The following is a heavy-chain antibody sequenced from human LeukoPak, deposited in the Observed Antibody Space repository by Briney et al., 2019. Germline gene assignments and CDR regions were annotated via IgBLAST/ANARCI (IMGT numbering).Heavy chain of an antibody. V-gene: IGHV3-7*04. D-gene: IGHD3-9*01. J-gene: IGHJ3*02. CDR2: IKQDGSEK. CDR1: GFTFRSYW. Sequence: GGSLRLSCAASGFTFRSYWMSWVRQGPGKGLEWVANIKQDGSEKYYVDSVRGRFTISRENAKNSLYLQMKSLRAGYTAVYYCTRESMYDDVLTGSTYAFDIWGQGTMVTVSS. CDR3: TRESMYDDVLTGSTYAFDI.